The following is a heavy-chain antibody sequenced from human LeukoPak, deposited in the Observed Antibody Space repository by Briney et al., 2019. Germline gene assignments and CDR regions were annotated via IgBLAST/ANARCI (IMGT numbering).Heavy chain of an antibody. Sequence: GGSLRLSCAASGFTFDDYGMSWVRQAPGKGLEWVSGINWNGGSTGYADSVKGRFTISRDNAKNSLYLQMNSLRAEDTALYHCAGVSLSYGMDVWGQGTTVTVSS. CDR1: GFTFDDYG. CDR2: INWNGGST. CDR3: AGVSLSYGMDV. D-gene: IGHD3-16*02. V-gene: IGHV3-20*01. J-gene: IGHJ6*02.